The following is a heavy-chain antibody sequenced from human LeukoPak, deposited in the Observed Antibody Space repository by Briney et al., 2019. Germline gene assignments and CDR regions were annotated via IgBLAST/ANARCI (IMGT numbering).Heavy chain of an antibody. CDR2: INSDGTST. D-gene: IGHD5-24*01. Sequence: GGSLRLSCTASGFTFTSYWMHWVRQAPGKGLVWVSRINSDGTSTSYADSVKGRFTISRDNSKNTLSLQMNSLRVEDTAIYYCAKDIQLSTWGLGTRVTVSS. V-gene: IGHV3-74*01. J-gene: IGHJ3*01. CDR3: AKDIQLST. CDR1: GFTFTSYW.